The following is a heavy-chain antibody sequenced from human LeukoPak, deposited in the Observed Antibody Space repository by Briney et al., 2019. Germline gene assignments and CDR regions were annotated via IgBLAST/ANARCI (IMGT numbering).Heavy chain of an antibody. V-gene: IGHV4-38-2*02. CDR2: IYHSGNT. CDR1: GYSISSGYY. J-gene: IGHJ4*02. D-gene: IGHD2-2*01. Sequence: SETLSLTCAVSGYSISSGYYWGWIRQPPGKGLEWIGNIYHSGNTYYNPSLKSRVTISVDTSKNQFSLRLSSVTAADTAVYYCAREEVVPAAIVDCWGQGTLVTVSS. CDR3: AREEVVPAAIVDC.